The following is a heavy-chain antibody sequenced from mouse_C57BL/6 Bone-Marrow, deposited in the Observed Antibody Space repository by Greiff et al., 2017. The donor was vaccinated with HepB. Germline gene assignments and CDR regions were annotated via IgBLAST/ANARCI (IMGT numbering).Heavy chain of an antibody. V-gene: IGHV1-69*01. Sequence: QVQLQQPGAELVMPGASVKLSCKASGYTFTSYWMHWVKQRPGQGLEWIGEIDPSDSYTNYNQKFKGKSTLTVDKSSSTAYMQLSSLTSEDSAVYYCARVGYGNYEGGFAYWGQGTLVTVSA. CDR2: IDPSDSYT. CDR1: GYTFTSYW. CDR3: ARVGYGNYEGGFAY. D-gene: IGHD2-10*02. J-gene: IGHJ3*01.